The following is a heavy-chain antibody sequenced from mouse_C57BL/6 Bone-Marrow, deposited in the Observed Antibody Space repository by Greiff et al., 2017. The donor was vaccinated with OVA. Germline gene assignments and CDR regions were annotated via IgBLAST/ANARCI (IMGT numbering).Heavy chain of an antibody. CDR2: INPGSGGT. CDR1: GYAFTNYL. D-gene: IGHD2-4*01. V-gene: IGHV1-54*01. CDR3: ARWGIYYDHYYYAMDY. Sequence: QVQLQQSGAELVRPGTSVKVSCKASGYAFTNYLIEWVKQRPGQGLEWIGVINPGSGGTNYNEKFKGKATLTADKSSSTAYMQLSSLTSEDSAVYFCARWGIYYDHYYYAMDYWGQGTSVTVSS. J-gene: IGHJ4*01.